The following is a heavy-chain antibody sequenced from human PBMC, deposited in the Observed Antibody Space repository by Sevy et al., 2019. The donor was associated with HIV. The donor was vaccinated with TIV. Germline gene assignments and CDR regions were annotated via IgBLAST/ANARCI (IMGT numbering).Heavy chain of an antibody. Sequence: GGSLRLSCAASGFTFSIYSMNWVRQAPGKGLEWVSSISSSSSHIYYGDSVKGRFTISRDNAKNSLYLQMNSLRAEDTAVYYCARDHTYCDSGILLGWFAPWGQGTLVTVS. D-gene: IGHD3-10*01. J-gene: IGHJ5*02. CDR3: ARDHTYCDSGILLGWFAP. CDR2: ISSSSSHI. V-gene: IGHV3-21*01. CDR1: GFTFSIYS.